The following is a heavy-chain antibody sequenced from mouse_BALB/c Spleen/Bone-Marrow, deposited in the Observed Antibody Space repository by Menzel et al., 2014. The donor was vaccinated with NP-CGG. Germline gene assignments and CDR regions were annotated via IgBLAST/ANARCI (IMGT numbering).Heavy chain of an antibody. Sequence: EVQRVESGGGLVQPGGSRKLSCAASGFTFSSFGMHWVRQAPEKGLEWAAYISGGSSIIYYADTVKGRFTISRDNPKNTLFLQMTSLRSEDTAIYYCARKDYFGYAAMDYWGQGTSVTASS. CDR3: ARKDYFGYAAMDY. V-gene: IGHV5-17*02. D-gene: IGHD1-2*01. J-gene: IGHJ4*01. CDR1: GFTFSSFG. CDR2: ISGGSSII.